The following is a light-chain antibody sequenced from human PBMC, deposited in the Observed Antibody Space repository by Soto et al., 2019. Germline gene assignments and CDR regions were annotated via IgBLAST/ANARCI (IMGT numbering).Light chain of an antibody. CDR3: QQYNSYWT. V-gene: IGKV1-5*03. J-gene: IGKJ1*01. Sequence: DIQMTQSPSTLSASVGDRVTITCRASQSISSWLAWYQQKPGKAPKLLIYKASSLDSGVPSRFSGSGSGTEFTRTISSLQPDDFATYYCQQYNSYWTFGQGTKVEIK. CDR1: QSISSW. CDR2: KAS.